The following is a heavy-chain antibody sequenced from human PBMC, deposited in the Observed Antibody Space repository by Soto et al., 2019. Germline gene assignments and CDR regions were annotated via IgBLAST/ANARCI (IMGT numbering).Heavy chain of an antibody. Sequence: ASVKVSCKASGGTFSSYAISWVRQAPGQGLEWMGGIIPIFGTANYAQKFQGRVTITADESTSTAYMELSSLRSEDTAVYYCATGDTVSRTNWFDPWGQGTLVTVSS. CDR2: IIPIFGTA. CDR3: ATGDTVSRTNWFDP. J-gene: IGHJ5*02. CDR1: GGTFSSYA. V-gene: IGHV1-69*13. D-gene: IGHD4-17*01.